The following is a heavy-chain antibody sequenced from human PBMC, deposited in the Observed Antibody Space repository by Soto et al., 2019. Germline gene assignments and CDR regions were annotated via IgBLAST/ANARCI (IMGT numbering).Heavy chain of an antibody. CDR1: GYSFTGYG. CDR2: ITTYNGDT. D-gene: IGHD5-12*01. Sequence: ASVKVSCKASGYSFTGYGIDWVRQAPGQGLQWLGRITTYNGDTNYAQNFQGRVTMTTDTSTSTTYMELRSLRSDDTAVYFCARGRGYSLIPVVDDAVDVWGQGTLVTVSS. CDR3: ARGRGYSLIPVVDDAVDV. V-gene: IGHV1-18*04. J-gene: IGHJ3*01.